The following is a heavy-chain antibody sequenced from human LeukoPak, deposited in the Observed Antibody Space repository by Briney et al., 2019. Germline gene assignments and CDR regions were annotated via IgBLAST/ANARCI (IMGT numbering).Heavy chain of an antibody. Sequence: GGSLRLSCAASGFTFSRYWMSWVRQAPGKGLEWVASGKEDGSQKNYADTVKGRFTISRDNAKKSLVLQMNSLRAEDTAVYYCAREAYWGPGTLVTVSS. J-gene: IGHJ4*02. V-gene: IGHV3-7*01. CDR2: GKEDGSQK. CDR1: GFTFSRYW. CDR3: AREAY.